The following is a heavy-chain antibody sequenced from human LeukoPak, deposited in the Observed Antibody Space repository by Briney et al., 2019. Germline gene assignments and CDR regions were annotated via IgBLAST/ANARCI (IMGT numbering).Heavy chain of an antibody. V-gene: IGHV4-59*01. Sequence: SETLSLTCTVSGGSISSYYWSWIRQPPGKGLEWIGYIYYSGGTNYNPSLKSRVTISVDTSKNQFSLKLSSVTAADTAVYYCARVVSGSWYYFGYWGQGTLVTVSS. J-gene: IGHJ4*02. CDR1: GGSISSYY. CDR2: IYYSGGT. CDR3: ARVVSGSWYYFGY. D-gene: IGHD6-13*01.